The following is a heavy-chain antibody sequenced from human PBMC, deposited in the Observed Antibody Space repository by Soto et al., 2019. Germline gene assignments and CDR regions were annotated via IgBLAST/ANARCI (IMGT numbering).Heavy chain of an antibody. CDR1: GDSVSSNSAA. Sequence: SQTLSLTCAISGDSVSSNSAAWNWIRQSPSRGLEWLGRTYYRSKWYNDYAVSVKSRITINPDTSKNQFSLQLNSVTPEDTAVYYCARSVTMIVVVLNWFDPWGQGTTVTVSS. CDR3: ARSVTMIVVVLNWFDP. CDR2: TYYRSKWYN. D-gene: IGHD3-22*01. V-gene: IGHV6-1*01. J-gene: IGHJ5*02.